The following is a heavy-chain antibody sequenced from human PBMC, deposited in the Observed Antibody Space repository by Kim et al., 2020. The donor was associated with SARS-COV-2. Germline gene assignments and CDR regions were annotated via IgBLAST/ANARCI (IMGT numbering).Heavy chain of an antibody. J-gene: IGHJ4*02. V-gene: IGHV4-39*07. Sequence: KPSPKSRVTISIDTSKNQFSLKLSSVTAADTAVYYCARDLITDYGDYVDYWGQGTLVTVSS. D-gene: IGHD4-17*01. CDR3: ARDLITDYGDYVDY.